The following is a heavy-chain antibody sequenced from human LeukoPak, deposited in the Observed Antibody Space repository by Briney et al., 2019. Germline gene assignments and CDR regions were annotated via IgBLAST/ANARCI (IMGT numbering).Heavy chain of an antibody. J-gene: IGHJ4*02. CDR2: ISGGGGST. V-gene: IGHV3-23*01. Sequence: GGSLRLSCAASGFTFTSYSMNWVRQAPGKGPEWVSTISGGGGSTYYADSVKGRFTISRDNSKNTLYLQVNSLRAEDTAVYYCAKVLRFPPQYWGQGTLVTVSS. CDR1: GFTFTSYS. D-gene: IGHD3-3*01. CDR3: AKVLRFPPQY.